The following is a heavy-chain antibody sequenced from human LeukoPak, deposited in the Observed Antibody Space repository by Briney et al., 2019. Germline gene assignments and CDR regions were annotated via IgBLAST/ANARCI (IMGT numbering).Heavy chain of an antibody. CDR1: GFTFSSYA. Sequence: GGSLRLSCAASGFTFSSYAMSWVRQAPGEGLEWVSAISGSGGSTYYADSVKGRFTISRDNSKNTLYLQMNSLRAEDTAVYYCAGSGSYYGYYYYGMDVWGKGTTVTVSS. CDR3: AGSGSYYGYYYYGMDV. CDR2: ISGSGGST. J-gene: IGHJ6*04. V-gene: IGHV3-23*01. D-gene: IGHD3-10*01.